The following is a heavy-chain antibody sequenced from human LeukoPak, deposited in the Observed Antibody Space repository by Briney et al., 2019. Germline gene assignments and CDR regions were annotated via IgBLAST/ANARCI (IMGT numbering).Heavy chain of an antibody. CDR2: IRYDEIDK. D-gene: IGHD2-15*01. CDR3: AKDCCSGASPYHMDV. J-gene: IGHJ6*03. CDR1: GFTLSSYG. Sequence: GGSLRLSCTASGFTLSSYGMHWVSQAPCKGLAWAQFIRYDEIDKYYADSVKGRFTISRDNSKNTLYLQMNSLRIEDTAVYYCAKDCCSGASPYHMDVWGKGTTVTVSS. V-gene: IGHV3-30*02.